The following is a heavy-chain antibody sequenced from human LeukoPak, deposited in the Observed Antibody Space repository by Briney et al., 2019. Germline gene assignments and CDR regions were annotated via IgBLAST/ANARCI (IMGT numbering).Heavy chain of an antibody. Sequence: SETLSLTCAVNDGSLTDYYWSWIRQPPGKGLEWIGEINHGGSTNYNPSLKSRVTISGDTSKNQFSLRLTSVTAADTAVYYCARQRPYGSGSYSPYYFDYWGQGTLVTVSS. CDR1: DGSLTDYY. J-gene: IGHJ4*02. D-gene: IGHD3-10*01. CDR3: ARQRPYGSGSYSPYYFDY. V-gene: IGHV4-34*01. CDR2: INHGGST.